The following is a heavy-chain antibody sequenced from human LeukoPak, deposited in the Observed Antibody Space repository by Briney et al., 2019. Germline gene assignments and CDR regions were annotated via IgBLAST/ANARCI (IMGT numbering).Heavy chain of an antibody. Sequence: ASVKVSCKASGFTFTSSAMQWVRQARGQRLEWMGWISAYNGNTNYAQKLQGRVTMTTDTSTSTAYMELRSLRSDDTAVYYCARDPAHGASGSYLDPWGQGTLVTVS. J-gene: IGHJ5*02. CDR3: ARDPAHGASGSYLDP. V-gene: IGHV1-18*01. CDR1: GFTFTSSA. CDR2: ISAYNGNT. D-gene: IGHD1-26*01.